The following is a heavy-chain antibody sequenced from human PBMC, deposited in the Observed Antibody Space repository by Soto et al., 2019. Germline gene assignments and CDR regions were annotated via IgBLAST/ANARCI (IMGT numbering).Heavy chain of an antibody. Sequence: ASVKVFCKASGYTFTSYGISWVREAPGQGLEWMGWISAYNGNTNYAQKLQGRVTMTTDTSTSTAYMELRSLRSDDTAVYYCARESDYGDYGWGYYYGMDVWGQGTTVTVSS. J-gene: IGHJ6*02. CDR1: GYTFTSYG. V-gene: IGHV1-18*04. CDR2: ISAYNGNT. CDR3: ARESDYGDYGWGYYYGMDV. D-gene: IGHD4-17*01.